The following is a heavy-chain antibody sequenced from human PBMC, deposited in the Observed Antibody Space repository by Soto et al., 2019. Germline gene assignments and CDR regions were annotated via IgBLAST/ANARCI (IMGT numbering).Heavy chain of an antibody. CDR2: IYSNDDT. CDR3: ARHGITGSYYDAFDI. J-gene: IGHJ3*02. Sequence: SETLSLTCAVSGVSGSSNDFSCGWVRQSPETGLEWIATIYSNDDTHYNPSLLSRVTISIDTSKNEFSLRLNSVTAAETAVYYCARHGITGSYYDAFDIWGQGTMVT. CDR1: GVSGSSNDFS. V-gene: IGHV4-39*01. D-gene: IGHD1-26*01.